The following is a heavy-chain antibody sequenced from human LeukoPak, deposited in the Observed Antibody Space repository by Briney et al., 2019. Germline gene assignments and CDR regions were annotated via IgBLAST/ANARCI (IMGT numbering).Heavy chain of an antibody. V-gene: IGHV3-21*01. CDR1: GFTFSSYS. CDR2: NSSSSSYI. J-gene: IGHJ5*02. Sequence: GGSLRLSCAASGFTFSSYSMNWVRQAPGKGLEWVSSNSSSSSYIYYADSVKGRFTISRDNAKNSLYLQMNSLRAEDTAVYYCARVGSGYYSGFDPWGQGTLVTVSS. CDR3: ARVGSGYYSGFDP. D-gene: IGHD3-22*01.